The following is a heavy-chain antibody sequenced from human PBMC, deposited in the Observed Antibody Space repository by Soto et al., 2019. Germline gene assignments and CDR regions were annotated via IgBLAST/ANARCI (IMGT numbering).Heavy chain of an antibody. CDR3: ARYYCTSDTCYAFDY. J-gene: IGHJ4*02. CDR2: VYYSGTS. CDR1: VGSLSGHY. V-gene: IGHV4-59*11. Sequence: KTLSLTCGVSVGSLSGHYRSWGRQPPGKGLEWIGYVYYSGTSNYNPSLKSRVTISVVTSKNQFSLKLNSVTAADTAVYYCARYYCTSDTCYAFDYWGQGSLVTVSS. D-gene: IGHD2-2*01.